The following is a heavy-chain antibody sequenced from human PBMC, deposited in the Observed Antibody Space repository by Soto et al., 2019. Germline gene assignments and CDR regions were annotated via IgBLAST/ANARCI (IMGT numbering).Heavy chain of an antibody. V-gene: IGHV4-59*01. CDR1: GGSISGSY. CDR2: IHYSGST. D-gene: IGHD2-15*01. J-gene: IGHJ4*02. CDR3: TKYRRTDAEGYSFDY. Sequence: SEPLSLTCTVSGGSISGSYWSWIRQTPGKVLEWVGYIHYSGSTNYKPSLKSRVTMYVDSAKNQFSLQLSSVTAADTGVYFCTKYRRTDAEGYSFDYWGQGGMSTVS.